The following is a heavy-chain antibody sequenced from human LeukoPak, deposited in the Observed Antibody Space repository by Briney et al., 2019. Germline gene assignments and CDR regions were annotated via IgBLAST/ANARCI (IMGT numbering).Heavy chain of an antibody. CDR1: GYTFTGYY. J-gene: IGHJ4*02. D-gene: IGHD6-13*01. V-gene: IGHV1-2*06. CDR2: INPNSGGT. Sequence: GASVKVSCKAPGYTFTGYYMHWVRQAPGQGLEWMGRINPNSGGTNYAQKFQGKVTITRDTSISTAYMELSRLRSDDTAVYYCARTIMDSSWSRNFDYWGQGTLVTVSS. CDR3: ARTIMDSSWSRNFDY.